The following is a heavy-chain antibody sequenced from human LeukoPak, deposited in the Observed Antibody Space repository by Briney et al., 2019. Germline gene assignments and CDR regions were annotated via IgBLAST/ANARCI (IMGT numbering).Heavy chain of an antibody. CDR2: IYSGGST. CDR3: ARQGHLYSSSWYLDY. J-gene: IGHJ4*02. D-gene: IGHD6-13*01. V-gene: IGHV3-53*05. CDR1: GFTVSSNY. Sequence: GGSLRLSCAASGFTVSSNYMSWVRQAPGKGLEWVSVIYSGGSTYYTDSVEGRFTISRDISKNTLYLQMNSLGAEDTAVYYCARQGHLYSSSWYLDYWGQGTLVTVSS.